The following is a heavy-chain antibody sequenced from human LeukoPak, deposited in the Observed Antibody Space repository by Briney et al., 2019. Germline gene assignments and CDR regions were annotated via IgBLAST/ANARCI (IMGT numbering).Heavy chain of an antibody. D-gene: IGHD3-10*01. V-gene: IGHV1-8*02. CDR1: GYTFTGYY. CDR3: ARMHYYDSGGSNWLDP. Sequence: ASVKVSCKASGYTFTGYYMHWVRQAPGQGLEWMGWINPNSGDTGYAHKFQGRVTMTANTSINTGYMELSSLRSEDTAVYYCARMHYYDSGGSNWLDPWGQGTLVTVSS. CDR2: INPNSGDT. J-gene: IGHJ5*02.